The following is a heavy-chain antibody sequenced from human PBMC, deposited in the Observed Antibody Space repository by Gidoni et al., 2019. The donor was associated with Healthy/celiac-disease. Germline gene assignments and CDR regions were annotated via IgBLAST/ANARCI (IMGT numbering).Heavy chain of an antibody. CDR1: GFTFSSDG. CDR2: MSSSSSTI. J-gene: IGHJ4*02. CDR3: ARTDIVVVPAAMGEDY. Sequence: EVQLVESGGGLVQPGGSLRLSCAASGFTFSSDGMNWVRQAPVKGLEGVSYMSSSSSTIYYADSVKGRLTISRDNAKNSLYLQMNSLRDEDTAVYYCARTDIVVVPAAMGEDYWGQGTLVTVSS. D-gene: IGHD2-2*01. V-gene: IGHV3-48*02.